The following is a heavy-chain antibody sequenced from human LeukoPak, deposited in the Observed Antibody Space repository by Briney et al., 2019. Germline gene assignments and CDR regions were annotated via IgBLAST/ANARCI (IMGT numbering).Heavy chain of an antibody. CDR3: ARAPARPSDAFDI. D-gene: IGHD6-6*01. CDR1: GFTFSTYS. V-gene: IGHV3-23*01. J-gene: IGHJ3*02. Sequence: GGSLRLSCAASGFTFSTYSMNWVRQAPGKGLEWVSAISGSGGSTYYADSVKGRFTISRDNSKNTLYLQMNSLRAEDTAVYYCARAPARPSDAFDIWGQGTMVTVSS. CDR2: ISGSGGST.